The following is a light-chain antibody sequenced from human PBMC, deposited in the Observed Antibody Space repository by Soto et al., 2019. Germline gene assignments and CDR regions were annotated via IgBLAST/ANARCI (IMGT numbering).Light chain of an antibody. CDR2: DGS. Sequence: QSALTQPRSVSGSPGQSVTISCTGTSSDVGGYNYVSWYQQHPGKAPKLMIYDGSKRPSGVPDRFSGSNSGNTASLTISGLQAEDEADYYCCSYAGSYTYVFGTGTQLTVL. CDR1: SSDVGGYNY. CDR3: CSYAGSYTYV. J-gene: IGLJ1*01. V-gene: IGLV2-11*01.